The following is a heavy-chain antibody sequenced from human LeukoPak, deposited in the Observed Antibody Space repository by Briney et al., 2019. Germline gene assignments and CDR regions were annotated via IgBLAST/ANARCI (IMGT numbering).Heavy chain of an antibody. CDR3: ARKSIAADAFDI. CDR1: GGSISSYY. D-gene: IGHD6-6*01. V-gene: IGHV4-59*01. CDR2: MYYSGGT. Sequence: SETLSLTCTVSGGSISSYYWSWIRQPPGKGLEWIGFMYYSGGTNYNPSLKSRVTISVDTSENQFSLKLSSVIAADTALYYCARKSIAADAFDIWGQGTMVTVSS. J-gene: IGHJ3*02.